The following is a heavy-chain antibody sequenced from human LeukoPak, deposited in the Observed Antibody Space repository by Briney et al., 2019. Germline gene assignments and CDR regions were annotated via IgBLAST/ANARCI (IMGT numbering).Heavy chain of an antibody. CDR1: GFTFSSYS. CDR3: ARVLHKRMYDSTTYFPY. J-gene: IGHJ4*02. Sequence: GGSLRLSCAASGFTFSSYSMNWVRQAPGKGLKWISYISSDSSTIYYADSVKGRFTIFRDNAKNSLYLQMNSLRAEDAAVYYCARVLHKRMYDSTTYFPYWGQGILVTVSS. V-gene: IGHV3-48*01. D-gene: IGHD3-22*01. CDR2: ISSDSSTI.